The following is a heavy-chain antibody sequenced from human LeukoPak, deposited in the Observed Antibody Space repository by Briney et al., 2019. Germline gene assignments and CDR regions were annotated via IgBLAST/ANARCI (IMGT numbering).Heavy chain of an antibody. J-gene: IGHJ6*04. CDR1: GFSFSSYA. V-gene: IGHV3-23*01. D-gene: IGHD2-8*01. CDR2: ISSGGVSS. Sequence: GGSLRLSCAASGFSFSSYAMNWVHQAPGRGLEWVSAISSGGVSSYYADSVKGRFTISRDNSKNTLYLQMDSLRAEDSSIYYCANLPGKGMPNVLDVWGKGTTVTVSS. CDR3: ANLPGKGMPNVLDV.